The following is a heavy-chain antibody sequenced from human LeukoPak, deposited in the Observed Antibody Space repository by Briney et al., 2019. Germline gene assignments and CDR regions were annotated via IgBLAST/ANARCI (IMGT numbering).Heavy chain of an antibody. CDR3: ARVEYSSSPHFDY. V-gene: IGHV3-33*01. J-gene: IGHJ4*02. CDR2: IWYDGSNK. CDR1: GFTFSSYG. Sequence: GRSLRLSCAASGFTFSSYGMHWVRQAPGKGLEWVAVIWYDGSNKYYADSVKGRFTISRDNSKNTLYLQMNSLRAEDTAVYYCARVEYSSSPHFDYWGQGTLVTVSS. D-gene: IGHD6-6*01.